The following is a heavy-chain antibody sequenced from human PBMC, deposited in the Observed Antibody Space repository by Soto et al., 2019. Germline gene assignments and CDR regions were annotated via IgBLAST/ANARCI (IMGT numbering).Heavy chain of an antibody. Sequence: SETLSLTCTVSGGSFSSYYWSWIRQRPGKWREWIGEINHSGSTNYNPSRKSRGTISVDTSKNQFPLKLSSVTAADTAVYYCARTKKRITIFGVVIHMDVWGQGTTVTVSS. J-gene: IGHJ6*02. CDR3: ARTKKRITIFGVVIHMDV. CDR1: GGSFSSYY. D-gene: IGHD3-3*01. V-gene: IGHV4-34*01. CDR2: INHSGST.